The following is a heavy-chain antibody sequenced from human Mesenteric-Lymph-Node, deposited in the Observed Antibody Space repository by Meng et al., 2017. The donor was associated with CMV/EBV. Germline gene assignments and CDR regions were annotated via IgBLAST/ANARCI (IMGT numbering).Heavy chain of an antibody. CDR3: ARDGGGFYDSNGYLDL. Sequence: GESLKISCAASGFTFISYNMNWVRQAPGKGLEWVSSISISSTNIYYADSVKGRFTVSRDNAKSSLYLQMNSLRAEDTAVYYCARDGGGFYDSNGYLDLWGQGTLVTVSS. J-gene: IGHJ4*02. CDR2: ISISSTNI. CDR1: GFTFISYN. D-gene: IGHD3-22*01. V-gene: IGHV3-21*01.